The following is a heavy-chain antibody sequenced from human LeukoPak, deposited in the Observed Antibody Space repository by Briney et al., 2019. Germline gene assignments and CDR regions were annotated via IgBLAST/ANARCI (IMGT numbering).Heavy chain of an antibody. CDR3: ARIDWRSDAFYL. Sequence: GGSLRLSCAASGFTFEHYGMSWVRHAPGEGLEHISGLNWNGEETRYIDSVKGRFSISRDNAKNSLYLQMKSLRAEDTALYYCARIDWRSDAFYLWGQGTVVTVSS. D-gene: IGHD3-9*01. J-gene: IGHJ3*01. V-gene: IGHV3-20*04. CDR1: GFTFEHYG. CDR2: LNWNGEET.